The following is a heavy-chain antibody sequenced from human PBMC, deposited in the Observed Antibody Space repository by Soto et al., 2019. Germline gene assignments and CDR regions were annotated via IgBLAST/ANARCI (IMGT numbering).Heavy chain of an antibody. Sequence: EASVKVSCKASGYTFTSYGISWVRQAPGQGLEWMGWISAYNGNTNYAQKLQGRVTMTTDTSTSTAYMELRSLRSDDTAVYYCARVPRIVVVPAAIGNYYYGMDVWGQGTTVTVSS. CDR1: GYTFTSYG. D-gene: IGHD2-2*02. V-gene: IGHV1-18*04. CDR3: ARVPRIVVVPAAIGNYYYGMDV. J-gene: IGHJ6*02. CDR2: ISAYNGNT.